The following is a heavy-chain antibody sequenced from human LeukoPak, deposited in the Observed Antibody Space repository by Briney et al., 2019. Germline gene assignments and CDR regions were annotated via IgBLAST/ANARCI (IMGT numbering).Heavy chain of an antibody. CDR1: GYTFTSYG. J-gene: IGHJ6*03. CDR3: ARTTGYSSDWAAGGFHFYYMDA. V-gene: IGHV1-18*01. CDR2: ISAYNGNT. Sequence: GASVKVSCKASGYTFTSYGVSWVRQAPGQGLERMGWISAYNGNTKYAQKFQGRVTMTTDTSTSTAYMELRSLRTDDTAVYYCARTTGYSSDWAAGGFHFYYMDAWGTGATVTISS. D-gene: IGHD6-19*01.